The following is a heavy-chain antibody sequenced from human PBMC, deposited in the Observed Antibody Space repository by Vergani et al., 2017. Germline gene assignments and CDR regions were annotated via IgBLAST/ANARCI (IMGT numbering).Heavy chain of an antibody. CDR1: GGTFSSYA. CDR2: INSKSGVT. Sequence: QVQLVQSGAEVKKPGSSVKVSCKASGGTFSSYAISWVRQAPGQGLEWMGWINSKSGVTKYVDGLQRRVTMTRDTSTRTTYMELRSLSSDDTAVYYCARVDMLNTYYFFDFWGQGTPVTVSS. V-gene: IGHV1-18*01. CDR3: ARVDMLNTYYFFDF. D-gene: IGHD3-9*01. J-gene: IGHJ4*02.